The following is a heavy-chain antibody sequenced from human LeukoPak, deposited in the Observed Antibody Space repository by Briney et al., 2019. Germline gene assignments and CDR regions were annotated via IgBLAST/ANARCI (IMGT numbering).Heavy chain of an antibody. Sequence: ASVKVSYKSSGYTFTSYDINWVRQATGQGLEWMGWMNPNSGNTGYAQKFQGRVTITRNTSISTAYMELNSLRSEDTAVYYCARGGNYDFWSGRDFDYWGQGTLVTVSS. CDR1: GYTFTSYD. J-gene: IGHJ4*02. CDR3: ARGGNYDFWSGRDFDY. V-gene: IGHV1-8*03. CDR2: MNPNSGNT. D-gene: IGHD3-3*01.